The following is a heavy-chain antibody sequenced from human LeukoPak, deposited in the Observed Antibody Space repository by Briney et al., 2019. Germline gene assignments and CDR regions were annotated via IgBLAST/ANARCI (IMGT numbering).Heavy chain of an antibody. J-gene: IGHJ4*02. Sequence: GGSLRLSCAASGLTSRNFAMSWVRQAPGKGLEWLAVTSGDEDSTHYADSVRGRFVISTDHSKSSLFLQMNSLRADDTAVYYCTIDLMTGFSSGWHFGYWGQGTLVTVSS. CDR1: GLTSRNFA. D-gene: IGHD6-19*01. CDR3: TIDLMTGFSSGWHFGY. V-gene: IGHV3-23*01. CDR2: TSGDEDST.